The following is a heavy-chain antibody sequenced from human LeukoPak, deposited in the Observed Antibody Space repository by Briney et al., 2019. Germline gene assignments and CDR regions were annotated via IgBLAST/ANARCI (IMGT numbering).Heavy chain of an antibody. CDR1: GYTFTGSY. J-gene: IGHJ5*02. CDR3: ARSNIATRRGDYWFDP. Sequence: ASVKVSCKASGYTFTGSYMHWVRQAPGQGLEWMGWIYPSNGGTNYAQKFQGRVTMTRDTSISTAYMELSSLRSDDTAVYYCARSNIATRRGDYWFDPWGQGTLVTVSS. D-gene: IGHD6-6*01. CDR2: IYPSNGGT. V-gene: IGHV1-2*02.